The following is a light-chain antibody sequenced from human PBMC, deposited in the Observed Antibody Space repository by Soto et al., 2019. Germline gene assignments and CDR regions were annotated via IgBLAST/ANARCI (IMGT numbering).Light chain of an antibody. Sequence: QSVLTQPASVSGSPGQSITISCTGTSSDVGSYNRVSWYQQPPGTAPKLMIYEVSNRPSGVSNRFSGSKSGNTASLTISGLQAEDEGDYYCSSYISSSTPYVFGTGTKLTVL. CDR3: SSYISSSTPYV. CDR1: SSDVGSYNR. V-gene: IGLV2-14*01. CDR2: EVS. J-gene: IGLJ1*01.